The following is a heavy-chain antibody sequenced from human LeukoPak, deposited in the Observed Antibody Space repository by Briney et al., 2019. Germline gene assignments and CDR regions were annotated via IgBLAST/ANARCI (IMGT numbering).Heavy chain of an antibody. CDR1: GFTFSTYG. V-gene: IGHV3-30*02. CDR3: AKIPFDY. CDR2: IRYDGSNK. J-gene: IGHJ4*02. D-gene: IGHD2-2*02. Sequence: GGSLRLSCAASGFTFSTYGMHWVRQAPGKGLEWVAFIRYDGSNKNYADSVKGRFTISRDNSKNTPYLQMNSLRAEDTAVYYCAKIPFDYWGQGTLVTVSS.